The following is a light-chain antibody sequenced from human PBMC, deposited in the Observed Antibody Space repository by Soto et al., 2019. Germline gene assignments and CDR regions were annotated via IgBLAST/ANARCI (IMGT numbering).Light chain of an antibody. CDR3: QQYNNWLPWT. J-gene: IGKJ1*01. CDR2: GAS. V-gene: IGKV3-15*01. Sequence: EIVMTQSPVTLSVSPGERATLSCRASQSVSSNLAWYQQKPGQATRLLIYGASTRATGIPARFSGSGSGTEFTLTISSLQSEDFAVYYCQQYNNWLPWTFGQGTKVEVK. CDR1: QSVSSN.